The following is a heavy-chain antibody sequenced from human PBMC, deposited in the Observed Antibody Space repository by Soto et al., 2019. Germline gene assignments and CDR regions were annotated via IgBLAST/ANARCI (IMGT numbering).Heavy chain of an antibody. V-gene: IGHV3-11*05. D-gene: IGHD5-18*01. CDR1: KFTFGDYF. CDR2: ISSSGTHT. CDR3: ARDRSGYSTSDVAFDI. Sequence: PGGSLRLSCAASKFTFGDYFMSWVRQAPGKGLEWVSYISSSGTHTNYADSVKGRFIISRDNAKNSLYLQMNSLRAGDTAVYYCARDRSGYSTSDVAFDIWGQGTTVTVSS. J-gene: IGHJ3*02.